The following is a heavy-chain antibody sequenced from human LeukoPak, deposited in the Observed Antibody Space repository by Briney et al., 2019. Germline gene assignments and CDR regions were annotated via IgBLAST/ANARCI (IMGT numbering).Heavy chain of an antibody. Sequence: GGSLRLSCAASGFTFSSYWMHWVRQAPGKGLVWVARIISDGSSTSYADSVKGRFTISRDNAKNTLYLQMNSLRADDTAVYYCARETHSSGNYWGQGTLVTVSS. CDR2: IISDGSST. J-gene: IGHJ4*02. V-gene: IGHV3-74*01. D-gene: IGHD6-19*01. CDR3: ARETHSSGNY. CDR1: GFTFSSYW.